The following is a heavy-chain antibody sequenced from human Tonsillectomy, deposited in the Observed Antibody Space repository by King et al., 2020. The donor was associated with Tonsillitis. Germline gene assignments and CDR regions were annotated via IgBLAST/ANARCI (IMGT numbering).Heavy chain of an antibody. V-gene: IGHV3-30*02. CDR2: IRYDGSIK. J-gene: IGHJ4*02. D-gene: IGHD3-16*01. Sequence: VQLVESGGGVVQPEGSLRLSCAASGFTFRSYGMHWVRQAPGKGLEWVAFIRYDGSIKSYTDSVKGRFTISRDNSKNTLYLQMHSLRAEDTAVYYCAKDLLGGAMDYWGQETLVTVSS. CDR1: GFTFRSYG. CDR3: AKDLLGGAMDY.